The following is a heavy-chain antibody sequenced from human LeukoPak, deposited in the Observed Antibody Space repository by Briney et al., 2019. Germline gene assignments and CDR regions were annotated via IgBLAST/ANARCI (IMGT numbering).Heavy chain of an antibody. D-gene: IGHD6-19*01. Sequence: GGSLRLSCAASGFSFSSYAMSWVRQAPGKGLEWVSAISGSGDSTYYADSEKGRFTISRDNSKNMLYLQMNSLRAEDTAVYYCAKARGSSGWLPGVYWGQGTLVTVSS. CDR2: ISGSGDST. CDR1: GFSFSSYA. V-gene: IGHV3-23*01. J-gene: IGHJ4*02. CDR3: AKARGSSGWLPGVY.